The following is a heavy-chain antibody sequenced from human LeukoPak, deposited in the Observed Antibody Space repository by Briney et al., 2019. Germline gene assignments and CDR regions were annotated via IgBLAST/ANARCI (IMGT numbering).Heavy chain of an antibody. V-gene: IGHV3-21*01. Sequence: GGSLRLSCAASGFTFSSYSMNWVRQAPGKGLEWVSSISSSSSYIYYADSVKGRFTISRDNAKNSLYLQMNSLRAEDTAVYYCARLKRVHYGMDVWGQGTTVTVSS. D-gene: IGHD5-24*01. CDR1: GFTFSSYS. CDR3: ARLKRVHYGMDV. J-gene: IGHJ6*02. CDR2: ISSSSSYI.